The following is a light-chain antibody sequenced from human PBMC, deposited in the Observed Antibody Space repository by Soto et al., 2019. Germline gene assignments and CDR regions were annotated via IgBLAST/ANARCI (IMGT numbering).Light chain of an antibody. V-gene: IGKV3-20*01. CDR1: QSVSSSY. J-gene: IGKJ4*01. Sequence: EIVLTQSPGTLSLSPGERATLSCRASQSVSSSYLAWYQQKPGQAPRLLIYGASNRATGIPDRFSGSGSGTDFTLTISRLEPEDFAVYYCQQYGSSPPVTFGGGTKME. CDR2: GAS. CDR3: QQYGSSPPVT.